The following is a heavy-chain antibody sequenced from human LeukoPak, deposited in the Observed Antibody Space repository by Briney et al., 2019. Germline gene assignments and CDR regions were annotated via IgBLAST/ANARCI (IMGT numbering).Heavy chain of an antibody. V-gene: IGHV1-2*04. D-gene: IGHD1-7*01. CDR1: GYTFTGYY. CDR2: INPNSGGT. J-gene: IGHJ4*02. CDR3: ARDQSTGTTIDY. Sequence: ASVKVTCKASGYTFTGYYMHWVRQAPGQGLEWMGWINPNSGGTNYAQKFQGWVTMTRDTSISTAYMELSRLRSDDTAVYYCARDQSTGTTIDYWGQGTLVTVSS.